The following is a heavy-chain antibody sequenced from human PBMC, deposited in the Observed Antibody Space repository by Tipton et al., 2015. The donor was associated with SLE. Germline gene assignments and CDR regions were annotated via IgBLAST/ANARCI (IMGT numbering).Heavy chain of an antibody. J-gene: IGHJ4*02. CDR1: GGSISSGDYY. D-gene: IGHD6-13*01. Sequence: TLSLTCTVSGGSISSGDYYWSWIRRPPGKGLEWIGEVNHSGSTNYNPSLKSRVTISVDTSKNQFSLKLSSVTAADTAVYYCAREAAAGTFNLGQGTLVTVSS. CDR3: AREAAAGTFN. CDR2: VNHSGST. V-gene: IGHV4-39*07.